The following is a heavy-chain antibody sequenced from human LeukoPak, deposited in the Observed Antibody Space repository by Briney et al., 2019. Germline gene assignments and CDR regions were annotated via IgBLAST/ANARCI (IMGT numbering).Heavy chain of an antibody. Sequence: PGGSLRLSCAAPGFTFSSYGMHWVRQAPGKGLEWVAVISYNGTNRYYADSVKGRFTISRDNSKNTLYLQMNSLRAEDTAVYYCAKRYSSSWCIDSWGQGTLVTVSS. V-gene: IGHV3-30*18. CDR1: GFTFSSYG. J-gene: IGHJ4*02. D-gene: IGHD6-13*01. CDR3: AKRYSSSWCIDS. CDR2: ISYNGTNR.